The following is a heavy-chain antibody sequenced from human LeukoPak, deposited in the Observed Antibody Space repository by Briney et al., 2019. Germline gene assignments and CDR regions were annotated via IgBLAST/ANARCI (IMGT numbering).Heavy chain of an antibody. CDR2: ISSSGST. V-gene: IGHV4-61*02. Sequence: PLQTLSLTCTVSGDSISSGDYYWSWIRQPAEKGLEWIGRISSSGSTNYNPSLKSRVTISVDTSKNQFSLKLSSVTAADTAVYFCARGPYSYDSSGAFDIWGQGTMVTVSS. CDR1: GDSISSGDYY. CDR3: ARGPYSYDSSGAFDI. J-gene: IGHJ3*02. D-gene: IGHD3-22*01.